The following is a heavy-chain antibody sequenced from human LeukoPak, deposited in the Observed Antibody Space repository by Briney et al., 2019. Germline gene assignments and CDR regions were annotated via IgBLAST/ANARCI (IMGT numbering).Heavy chain of an antibody. Sequence: SETLSLTCNVSGGSINSYYWSWVRQPPGKGLEWIGYIYYTGSTNYNPSLKSRVTISVDTSDNHFSLKLSSVTAADTAVYYCARRDWGAFDIWGRGTMVTVSS. V-gene: IGHV4-59*01. CDR2: IYYTGST. J-gene: IGHJ3*02. CDR3: ARRDWGAFDI. CDR1: GGSINSYY. D-gene: IGHD7-27*01.